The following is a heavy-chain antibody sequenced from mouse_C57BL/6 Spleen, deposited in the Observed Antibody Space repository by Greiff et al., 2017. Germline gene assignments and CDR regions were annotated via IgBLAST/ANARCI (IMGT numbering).Heavy chain of an antibody. V-gene: IGHV1-18*01. D-gene: IGHD1-1*01. CDR3: ARGRYGSSAYYYAMDY. CDR1: GYTFTDYN. Sequence: EVQLQQSGPELVKPGASVKIPCKASGYTFTDYNMDWVKQSHGKSLEWIGDINPNNGGTIYNQKFKGKATLTVDKSSSTAYMELRSLTSEDTAVYYCARGRYGSSAYYYAMDYWGQGTSVTVSS. J-gene: IGHJ4*01. CDR2: INPNNGGT.